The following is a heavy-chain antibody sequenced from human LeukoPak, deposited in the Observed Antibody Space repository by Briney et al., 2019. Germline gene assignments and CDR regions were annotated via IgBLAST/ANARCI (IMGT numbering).Heavy chain of an antibody. CDR2: IKQDGSEK. CDR1: GFTLSTYW. CDR3: ARDRGSSGRLGRFDN. D-gene: IGHD6-19*01. Sequence: GGSLRLSCAASGFTLSTYWMTWVRQAPGKRLEWVANIKQDGSEKYYVDSVKGRFTISRDNAKKLLYLQMNNPRVEDTAVYYCARDRGSSGRLGRFDNWGQGTLVTVSP. V-gene: IGHV3-7*01. J-gene: IGHJ4*02.